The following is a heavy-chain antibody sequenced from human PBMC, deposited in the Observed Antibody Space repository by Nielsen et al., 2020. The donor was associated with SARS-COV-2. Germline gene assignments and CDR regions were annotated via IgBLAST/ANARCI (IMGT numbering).Heavy chain of an antibody. J-gene: IGHJ4*02. Sequence: ASVKVSCKASGYTFTGYYMHWVRQAPGQGLEWMGRINPNSGGTNYAQKFQGRVTMTRDTSISTAYMELSSLRSEDTAVYYCATGPRVRYFDWLTTDYWGQGTLVTVSS. CDR3: ATGPRVRYFDWLTTDY. V-gene: IGHV1-2*06. D-gene: IGHD3-9*01. CDR1: GYTFTGYY. CDR2: INPNSGGT.